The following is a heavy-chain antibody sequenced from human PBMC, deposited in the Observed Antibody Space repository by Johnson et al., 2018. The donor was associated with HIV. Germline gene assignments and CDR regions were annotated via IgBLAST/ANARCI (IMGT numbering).Heavy chain of an antibody. Sequence: QVQLVESGGGVVQPGRSLRLSCAASGFTFSSYGMHWVRQAPGKGLEWVAVISYDGSNKYYEDSVKGRFTISRDNSKNTLYLQMNSLRAEDTAVYYCAKDVELHGAFDIWGQGTMVTVSS. V-gene: IGHV3-30*18. D-gene: IGHD1-26*01. CDR2: ISYDGSNK. CDR1: GFTFSSYG. CDR3: AKDVELHGAFDI. J-gene: IGHJ3*02.